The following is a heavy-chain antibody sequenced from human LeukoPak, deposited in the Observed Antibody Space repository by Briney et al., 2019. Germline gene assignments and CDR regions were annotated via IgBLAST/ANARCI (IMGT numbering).Heavy chain of an antibody. CDR1: GFTFSSYS. J-gene: IGHJ4*02. D-gene: IGHD1-1*01. Sequence: GGSLRLSWAASGFTFSSYSMNWVRQAPGKGLEWVSSISSSSSYIYYADSVKGRFTISRDNAKNSLYLQMNSLRAEDTAVYYCARDQNNWNEKDYWGQGTLVTVSS. CDR3: ARDQNNWNEKDY. CDR2: ISSSSSYI. V-gene: IGHV3-21*01.